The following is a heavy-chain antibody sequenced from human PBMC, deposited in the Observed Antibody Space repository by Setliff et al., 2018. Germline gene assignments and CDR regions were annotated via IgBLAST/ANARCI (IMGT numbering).Heavy chain of an antibody. Sequence: SETLSLTCTVSGGSINSGVYYWGWIRKTPGKGLEWIGRIYHGGDTYYNASLKSRLTISVDTSKNQFSLQLRSVTAADTAVYYGARTGTYRYFDYWCQGALVTVSS. CDR3: ARTGTYRYFDY. J-gene: IGHJ4*02. V-gene: IGHV4-39*01. CDR1: GGSINSGVYY. CDR2: IYHGGDT. D-gene: IGHD1-1*01.